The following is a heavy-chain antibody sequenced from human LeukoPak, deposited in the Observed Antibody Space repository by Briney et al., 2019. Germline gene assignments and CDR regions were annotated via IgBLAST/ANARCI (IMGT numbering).Heavy chain of an antibody. CDR2: ISSSSSYI. Sequence: PGGSLRLSCAASGFTFSSYTMNWLRQAPGKGLEWVSYISSSSSYISYADSLKCRFTISRDNAKNSLYLQMNSLRAEDTAVYYRARDYSSSCWNWGQGTLVTVSS. CDR1: GFTFSSYT. D-gene: IGHD6-13*01. V-gene: IGHV3-21*01. CDR3: ARDYSSSCWN. J-gene: IGHJ4*02.